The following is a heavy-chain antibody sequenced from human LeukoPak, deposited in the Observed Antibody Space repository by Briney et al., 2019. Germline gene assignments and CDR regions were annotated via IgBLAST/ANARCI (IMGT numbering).Heavy chain of an antibody. CDR1: GFTFSSNG. Sequence: QPGGSLRLSCAASGFTFSSNGMHWVRQAPGKGLEWVAVIWYDGSKKYYADSVKGRFTISRDNSKNTLDLQMDSLRAEDTAVYYCARMSGSHIDYWGQGTLVTVSS. CDR3: ARMSGSHIDY. CDR2: IWYDGSKK. J-gene: IGHJ4*02. D-gene: IGHD1-26*01. V-gene: IGHV3-33*03.